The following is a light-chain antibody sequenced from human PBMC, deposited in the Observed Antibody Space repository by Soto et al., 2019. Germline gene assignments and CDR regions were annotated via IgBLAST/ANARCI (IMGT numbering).Light chain of an antibody. V-gene: IGLV2-14*01. Sequence: QSVLTQPASVSGSPGQSITISCTGTSSDVGGYNYVSWFQHHPGKAPKLIIYEVSYRPSGVSARFSGSKSGDTASLTISGLQAEDDADYYCSSFTNTITRYAFGTGTKLTVL. CDR3: SSFTNTITRYA. CDR2: EVS. CDR1: SSDVGGYNY. J-gene: IGLJ1*01.